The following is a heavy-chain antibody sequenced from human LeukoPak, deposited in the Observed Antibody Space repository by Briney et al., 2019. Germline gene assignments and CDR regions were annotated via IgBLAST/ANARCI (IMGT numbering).Heavy chain of an antibody. CDR2: IYSDNT. J-gene: IGHJ4*02. CDR1: GFTFNTYT. Sequence: GGSLRLSCAASGFTFNTYTMNWVRQAPGKGLEWVSFIYSDNTHYSDSVKGRFTISRDNSKNTLYLQMNSLRAEDTAVYYCARRAGAYSHPYDYWGQGTLVTVSS. V-gene: IGHV3-53*01. D-gene: IGHD4/OR15-4a*01. CDR3: ARRAGAYSHPYDY.